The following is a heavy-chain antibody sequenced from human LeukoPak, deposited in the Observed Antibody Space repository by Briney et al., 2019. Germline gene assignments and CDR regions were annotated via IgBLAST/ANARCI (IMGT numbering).Heavy chain of an antibody. CDR1: GGTFRSYA. CDR3: ASRYNWNDPQKNYYYYYMGV. Sequence: SVQVSCQACGGTFRSYAISWLRQAPGQGLAWMGGIIPIYGTANYAQKFQGRVTITTDESTSTAYMELSSLRSEDAAVYYCASRYNWNDPQKNYYYYYMGVWGKGTTVTVSS. V-gene: IGHV1-69*05. J-gene: IGHJ6*03. CDR2: IIPIYGTA. D-gene: IGHD1-20*01.